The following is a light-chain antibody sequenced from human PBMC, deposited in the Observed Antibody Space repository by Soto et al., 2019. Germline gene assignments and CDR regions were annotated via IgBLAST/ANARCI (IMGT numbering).Light chain of an antibody. J-gene: IGLJ2*01. CDR1: LSNIGSNF. Sequence: QSVLTQPPSASGTPGQRVTISCSGSLSNIGSNFIYWYQQLPGSAHKLLINRNNERPSGVPDRFSGSKSGTSASLAISGLRSEDEADYHCAAWDDSLRGVVFGGGTKLTVL. CDR3: AAWDDSLRGVV. CDR2: RNN. V-gene: IGLV1-47*01.